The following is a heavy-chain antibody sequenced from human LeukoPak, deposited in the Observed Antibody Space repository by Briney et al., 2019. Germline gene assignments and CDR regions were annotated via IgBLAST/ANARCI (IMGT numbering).Heavy chain of an antibody. J-gene: IGHJ4*02. CDR1: GFTFSSYW. Sequence: HPGGSLRLSCVSSGFTFSSYWMFWVRQAPGKGLVWVSHINSDGSSTTYADSVKGRFTISRDNAKNTLYLQMNSLRAEDTAVYYCARHRNYNFDYWGQGTLVTVSS. CDR3: ARHRNYNFDY. D-gene: IGHD3-10*01. V-gene: IGHV3-74*01. CDR2: INSDGSST.